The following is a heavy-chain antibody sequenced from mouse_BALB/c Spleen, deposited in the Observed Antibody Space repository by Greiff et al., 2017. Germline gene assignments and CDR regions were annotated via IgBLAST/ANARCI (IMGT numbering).Heavy chain of an antibody. D-gene: IGHD3-1*01. CDR1: GYTFTSYY. V-gene: IGHV1S56*01. CDR2: IYPGDGST. CDR3: ARRAFDY. Sequence: QVQLKESGPELVKPGASVKMSCKASGYTFTSYYIHWVKQRPGQGLEWIGWIYPGDGSTKYNEKFKGKTTLTADKSSSTAYMLLSSLTSEDSAIYFCARRAFDYWGQGTTLTVSS. J-gene: IGHJ2*01.